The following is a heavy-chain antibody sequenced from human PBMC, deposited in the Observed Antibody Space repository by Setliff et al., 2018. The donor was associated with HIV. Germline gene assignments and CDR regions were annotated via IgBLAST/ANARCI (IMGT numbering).Heavy chain of an antibody. CDR2: VNHSGRT. J-gene: IGHJ4*02. Sequence: SETLSLTCAVYGESFSDYYRTWIRQPPGKGLEWLGEVNHSGRTSYNPALKSRGTISADTSKNQFSLKLISMTAADTAVYYCAILRGYSYGYFFDYWGQGMLVTVSS. V-gene: IGHV4-34*01. CDR3: AILRGYSYGYFFDY. D-gene: IGHD5-18*01. CDR1: GESFSDYY.